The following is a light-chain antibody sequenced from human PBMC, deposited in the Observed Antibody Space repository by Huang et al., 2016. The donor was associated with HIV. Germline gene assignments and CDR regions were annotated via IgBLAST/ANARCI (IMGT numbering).Light chain of an antibody. CDR2: DAS. Sequence: ETVMTQSPDTLSVSPGERVTLSCRASQSVSSNLAWYQQKPGLPPRLLIDDASTRATGVPVRFSGSGSGTEFTLTISSLQSEDFAVYFCQQHYYSPYTFGQGTRLEIK. CDR1: QSVSSN. J-gene: IGKJ2*01. V-gene: IGKV3-15*01. CDR3: QQHYYSPYT.